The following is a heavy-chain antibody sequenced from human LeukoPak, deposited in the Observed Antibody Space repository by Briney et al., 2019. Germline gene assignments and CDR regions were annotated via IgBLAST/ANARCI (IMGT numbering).Heavy chain of an antibody. Sequence: RAGGSLRLSCAASGFTFRNYAMRWVRQAPGKGLEWVSSISGNGDTTYYADSVEGRFTIPRDNSKNTLDLQMSSLRADDTAVYYCAKATLNCSGGSCYSGFDPWGQGTLVTVSS. V-gene: IGHV3-23*01. CDR1: GFTFRNYA. CDR2: ISGNGDTT. D-gene: IGHD2-15*01. CDR3: AKATLNCSGGSCYSGFDP. J-gene: IGHJ5*02.